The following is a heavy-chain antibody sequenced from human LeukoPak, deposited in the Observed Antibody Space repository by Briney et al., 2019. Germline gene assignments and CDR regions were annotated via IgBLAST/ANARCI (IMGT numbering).Heavy chain of an antibody. V-gene: IGHV3-20*04. J-gene: IGHJ4*02. Sequence: GGSLRLSCAASGFTFDDYGMSWVRQAPGKGLEWVSGINWNGGSTGYADSVKGRFTISRDNAKNSLYLQMNSLRAEDTALYYCARDYGQWALLRWGDFDYWGQGTLVTVSS. CDR1: GFTFDDYG. CDR2: INWNGGST. D-gene: IGHD1-26*01. CDR3: ARDYGQWALLRWGDFDY.